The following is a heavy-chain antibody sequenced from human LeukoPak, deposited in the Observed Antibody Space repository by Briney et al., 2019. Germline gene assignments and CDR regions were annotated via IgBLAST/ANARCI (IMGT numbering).Heavy chain of an antibody. CDR1: GFTFSSYG. D-gene: IGHD4-17*01. CDR2: ISYDGSNK. V-gene: IGHV3-30*18. J-gene: IGHJ4*02. CDR3: AKGGASNYGDLDY. Sequence: GGSLRLSCAASGFTFSSYGMHWVRQAPGKGLEWVAVISYDGSNKYYADSVKGRFTISRDNSKNTLYLQMNSLRAEDTAVYYCAKGGASNYGDLDYWGQGTLVTVSS.